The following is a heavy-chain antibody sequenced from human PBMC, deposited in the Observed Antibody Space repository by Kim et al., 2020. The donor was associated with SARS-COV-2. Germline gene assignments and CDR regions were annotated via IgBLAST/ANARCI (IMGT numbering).Heavy chain of an antibody. CDR1: GFTFSSYW. CDR3: AREGEGYNFPYYYGMDV. CDR2: IKQDGSEK. Sequence: GGSLRLSCAASGFTFSSYWMSCVRQAPGKGLEWVANIKQDGSEKYYVDSVKGRFTISRDNAKNSLYLQMNSLRAEDTAGYYCAREGEGYNFPYYYGMDVWGHGTTVTVS. D-gene: IGHD5-12*01. J-gene: IGHJ6*02. V-gene: IGHV3-7*01.